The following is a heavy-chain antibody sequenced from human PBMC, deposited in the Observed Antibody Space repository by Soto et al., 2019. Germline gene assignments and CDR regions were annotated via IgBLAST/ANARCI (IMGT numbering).Heavy chain of an antibody. V-gene: IGHV3-9*01. Sequence: PGGSLRLSCAASGFTFDDYAMHWVRQAPGKGLEWVSGISWNSGSIGYADSVKGRFTISRDNAKNTLYLQMNSLRAEDTAVYYCARDFSVVVVAANGMDVWGQGTTVTVSS. CDR2: ISWNSGSI. CDR3: ARDFSVVVVAANGMDV. D-gene: IGHD2-15*01. J-gene: IGHJ6*02. CDR1: GFTFDDYA.